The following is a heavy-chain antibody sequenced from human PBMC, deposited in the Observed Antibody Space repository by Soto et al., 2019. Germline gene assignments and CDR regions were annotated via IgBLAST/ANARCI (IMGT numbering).Heavy chain of an antibody. CDR2: ISGSGDST. D-gene: IGHD3-10*01. J-gene: IGHJ4*02. CDR1: GFTFSSYA. Sequence: EVQLLESGGGLVQPGGSLRLSCAASGFTFSSYAMNWVRQAPGKGLEWVSAISGSGDSTYYADSVKGRFAISRDNSKNTLYLQMNSLRAEDTAMYYCAKGVYYGSGSLEYWGQGTLVTVSS. V-gene: IGHV3-23*01. CDR3: AKGVYYGSGSLEY.